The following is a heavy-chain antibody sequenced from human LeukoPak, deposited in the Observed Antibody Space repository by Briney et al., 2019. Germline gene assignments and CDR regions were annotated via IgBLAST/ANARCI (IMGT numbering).Heavy chain of an antibody. CDR1: GGTFSSYA. J-gene: IGHJ3*02. CDR3: ARVATNYYDSSGYYYPDAFDI. V-gene: IGHV1-18*01. Sequence: ASVKVSCKASGGTFSSYAISWVRQAPGQGLEWMGWISAYNGNTNYAQKLQGRVTMTTDTSTSTAYMELRSLRSEDTAVYYCARVATNYYDSSGYYYPDAFDIWGQGTMVTVSS. CDR2: ISAYNGNT. D-gene: IGHD3-22*01.